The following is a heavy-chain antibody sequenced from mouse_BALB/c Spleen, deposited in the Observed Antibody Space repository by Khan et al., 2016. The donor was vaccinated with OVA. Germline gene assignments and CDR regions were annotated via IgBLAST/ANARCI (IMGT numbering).Heavy chain of an antibody. CDR2: VNTGSHYT. D-gene: IGHD1-1*01. CDR1: GFTFSTYC. Sequence: EVQLVESGGDVVKPGASLKLSCAASGFTFSTYCMSWVRQTPDKSLEWVATVNTGSHYTYYPDTVKGQFTISRDNANNTLYLQLSSLKSEATAMFYCERLAYYYDSEWFAYWGQGTMVTVSA. CDR3: ERLAYYYDSEWFAY. J-gene: IGHJ3*01. V-gene: IGHV5-6*01.